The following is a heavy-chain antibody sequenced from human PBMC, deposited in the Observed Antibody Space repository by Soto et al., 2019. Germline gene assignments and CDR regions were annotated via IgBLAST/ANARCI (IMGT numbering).Heavy chain of an antibody. J-gene: IGHJ4*02. Sequence: EVQLVESGGGLVQPGGSLRLSCAASGFTFSNFWMNWVRQAPGRGLEWLALIRQDGSEDLYVDSLKDRFTISRDNAKNALYLQINSLRAEDTAVYYCAGGSGWLIDHWGQGTLVTVSS. V-gene: IGHV3-7*04. CDR3: AGGSGWLIDH. CDR1: GFTFSNFW. CDR2: IRQDGSED. D-gene: IGHD3-10*01.